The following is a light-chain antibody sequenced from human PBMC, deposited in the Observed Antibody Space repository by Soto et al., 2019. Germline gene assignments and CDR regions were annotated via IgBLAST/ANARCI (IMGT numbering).Light chain of an antibody. Sequence: DIQLTQSPSSLSASVGDRVTITCRASQSISNFLNWYQQKPGQAPKLLISSASNVQSGVPSRFSGRGSGTEFTLTISGLQPEDSASYCCQQGYNFPRTFGQGTKVEI. CDR1: QSISNF. V-gene: IGKV1-39*01. CDR3: QQGYNFPRT. CDR2: SAS. J-gene: IGKJ1*01.